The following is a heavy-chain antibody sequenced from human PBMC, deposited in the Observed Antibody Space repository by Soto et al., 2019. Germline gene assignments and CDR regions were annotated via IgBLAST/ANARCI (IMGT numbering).Heavy chain of an antibody. V-gene: IGHV1-69*02. J-gene: IGHJ3*02. CDR3: ARPDCSGGSCYSNAFDI. CDR1: GGTFSSYT. CDR2: IIPILGIA. D-gene: IGHD2-15*01. Sequence: SVKVSCKASGGTFSSYTISWVRQAPGQGLEWMGRIIPILGIANYAQKFQGRVTITADKSTSTAYMELSSLRSEDTAVYYCARPDCSGGSCYSNAFDIWGQGTMVTVSS.